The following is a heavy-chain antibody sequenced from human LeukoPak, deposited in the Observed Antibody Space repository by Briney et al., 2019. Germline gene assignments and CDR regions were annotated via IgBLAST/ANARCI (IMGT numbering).Heavy chain of an antibody. V-gene: IGHV3-48*03. J-gene: IGHJ3*02. CDR3: ARDLSIWYSSSWDAFDI. CDR1: GFTFSSYE. Sequence: GGSLRLSCAASGFTFSSYEMNWVRQAPGKGLEWVSYISSSGSTIYYADSVKGRFTISRDNAKNSLYLLMNSLRAEDTAVYYCARDLSIWYSSSWDAFDIWGQGTMVTVSS. D-gene: IGHD6-13*01. CDR2: ISSSGSTI.